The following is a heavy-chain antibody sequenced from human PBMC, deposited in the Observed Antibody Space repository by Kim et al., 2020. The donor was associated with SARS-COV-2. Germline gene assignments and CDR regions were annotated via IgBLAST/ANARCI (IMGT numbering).Heavy chain of an antibody. CDR2: INTNTGNP. Sequence: ASVKVSCKASGYTFTSYAMNWVRQAPGQGLEWMGWINTNTGNPTYAQGFTGRFVFSLDTSVRTAYLQITSLKPEDTGVYYCAREGGYSNGWNQATSWGQGTLVTVSS. CDR3: AREGGYSNGWNQATS. D-gene: IGHD6-19*01. CDR1: GYTFTSYA. V-gene: IGHV7-4-1*02. J-gene: IGHJ5*02.